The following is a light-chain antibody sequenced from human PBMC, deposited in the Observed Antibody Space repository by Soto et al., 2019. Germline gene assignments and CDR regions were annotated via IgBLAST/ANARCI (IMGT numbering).Light chain of an antibody. CDR3: ENYGNSRFN. Sequence: EIVLTQSPGTLSLSPGERATLSCRASQSVSSSYLAWYQQKPGQAPSLLIYGASSRATGIPDRLGGSGSGTVSTPTISGLQPVDGAVAYCENYGNSRFNSGGGTKV. J-gene: IGKJ4*01. V-gene: IGKV3-20*01. CDR2: GAS. CDR1: QSVSSSY.